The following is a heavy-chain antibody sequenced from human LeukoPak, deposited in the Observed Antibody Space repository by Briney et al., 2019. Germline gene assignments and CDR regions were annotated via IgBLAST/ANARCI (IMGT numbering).Heavy chain of an antibody. V-gene: IGHV1-2*02. CDR2: INPNTGAT. CDR3: VRDGGSGSPYDF. D-gene: IGHD3-10*01. Sequence: ASVKVSCKASGYIFTHYFAHWVRQAPGQGLQWMGWINPNTGATSYPQRFQGRVTITRDTSISTAYMELRSLRSDDTAIYYCVRDGGSGSPYDFWGQGTLVTVSS. J-gene: IGHJ4*02. CDR1: GYIFTHYF.